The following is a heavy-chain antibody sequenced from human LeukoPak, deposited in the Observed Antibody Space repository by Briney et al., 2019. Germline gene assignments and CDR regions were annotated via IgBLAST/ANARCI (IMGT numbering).Heavy chain of an antibody. CDR2: IISKANSYAT. V-gene: IGHV3-73*01. CDR3: TSPGGSRDY. J-gene: IGHJ4*02. D-gene: IGHD3-10*01. CDR1: GFTFSGSA. Sequence: GGSLRLSCAASGFTFSGSAMHWVRQASGEGLEWVGRIISKANSYATAYAASVKGRLTISRDDSKNTAYLQMNSLKTEDTAVYYCTSPGGSRDYWGQGTLVTVSS.